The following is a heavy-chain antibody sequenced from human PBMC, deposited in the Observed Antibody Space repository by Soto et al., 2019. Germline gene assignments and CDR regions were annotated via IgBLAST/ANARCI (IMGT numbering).Heavy chain of an antibody. CDR3: AKGATGSHVVFFAY. D-gene: IGHD1-26*01. CDR2: VTVGGDNT. CDR1: GFIFRDYT. J-gene: IGHJ4*02. V-gene: IGHV3-23*01. Sequence: EVQLLESGGGLVQPGGSLRLSCAASGFIFRDYTMSWVRQAPGEGLEWVAGVTVGGDNTYNAASVRGRFSISRDNSKNTLYLQMNSLRADDTAVYYCAKGATGSHVVFFAYWGQGTLVTVSS.